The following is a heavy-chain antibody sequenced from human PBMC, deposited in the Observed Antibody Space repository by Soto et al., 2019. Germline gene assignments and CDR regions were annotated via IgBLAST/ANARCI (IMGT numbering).Heavy chain of an antibody. V-gene: IGHV1-3*01. CDR2: INAGNGNT. D-gene: IGHD1-26*01. Sequence: ASVKVSCKASGYTFTSYARHWVRQAPGQRPEWMGWINAGNGNTKYSQKFQGRVTITRDTSASTAYMELSSLRSEDTAVYYCARGAGSYNGNDYWGQGTLVTVSS. J-gene: IGHJ4*02. CDR1: GYTFTSYA. CDR3: ARGAGSYNGNDY.